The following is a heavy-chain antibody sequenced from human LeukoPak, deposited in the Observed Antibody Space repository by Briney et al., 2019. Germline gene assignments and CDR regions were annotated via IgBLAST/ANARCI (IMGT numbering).Heavy chain of an antibody. CDR1: GFTFSSYG. J-gene: IGHJ6*02. D-gene: IGHD2-15*01. CDR3: ARERSGCSGSCYSESDGMDV. Sequence: GGSLRLSCAASGFTFSSYGMHWVRQAPGKGLEWVAVIWYDGSNKYYADSVKGRFTISRDNSKNTLYLQMNSLRAEDTAVYYCARERSGCSGSCYSESDGMDVWGQGTTVTVSS. CDR2: IWYDGSNK. V-gene: IGHV3-33*01.